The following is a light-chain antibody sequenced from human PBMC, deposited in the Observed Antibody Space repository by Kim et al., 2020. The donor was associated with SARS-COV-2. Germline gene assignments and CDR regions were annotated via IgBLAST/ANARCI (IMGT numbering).Light chain of an antibody. J-gene: IGLJ2*01. CDR3: SSYTTISTVV. Sequence: QSALTQPASVSGSPGQSITISCTRGSSDIGDYSYVSWYQQHPGKAPKLMIYDVSERPSGISDRFSATKSGNTASLTISGLQAEDEADYYCSSYTTISTVVFGGGTQLTVL. CDR1: SSDIGDYSY. V-gene: IGLV2-14*01. CDR2: DVS.